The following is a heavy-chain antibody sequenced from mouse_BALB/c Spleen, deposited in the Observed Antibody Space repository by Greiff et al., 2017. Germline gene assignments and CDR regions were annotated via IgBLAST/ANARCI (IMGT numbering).Heavy chain of an antibody. J-gene: IGHJ4*01. Sequence: VMLVETGPGLVQPSQSLSITCTVSGFSLTSYGVHWVRQSPGKGLEWLGVIWSGGSTDYNAAFISRLSISKDNSKSQVFFKMNSLQANDTAIYYCARASYDYDGYAMDYWGQGTSVTVSS. CDR3: ARASYDYDGYAMDY. CDR1: GFSLTSYG. CDR2: IWSGGST. D-gene: IGHD2-4*01. V-gene: IGHV2-2*02.